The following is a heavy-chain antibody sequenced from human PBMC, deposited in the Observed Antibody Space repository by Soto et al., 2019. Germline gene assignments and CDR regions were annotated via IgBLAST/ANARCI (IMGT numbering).Heavy chain of an antibody. V-gene: IGHV3-48*01. D-gene: IGHD3-3*01. CDR2: ISSSSSTI. J-gene: IGHJ4*02. CDR1: GFTFSSYS. Sequence: EVQLVESGGGLVQPGGSLRLSCAASGFTFSSYSMNWVRQAPGKGLEWVSYISSSSSTIYYADSVKGRFTISRDNAKNSLYLQMNSLRAEDTAVYYCARVPMSGERVLDYWGQGTLVTVSS. CDR3: ARVPMSGERVLDY.